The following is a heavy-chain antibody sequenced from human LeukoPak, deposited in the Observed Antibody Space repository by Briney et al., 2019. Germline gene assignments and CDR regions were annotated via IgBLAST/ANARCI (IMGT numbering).Heavy chain of an antibody. J-gene: IGHJ4*02. Sequence: GGSLRLSCRVSGFTFNTYWMHWVRQAPGKGQVWVSRMNNDGRVIRYADSVKGRFTISRDNAKNTLYLQMNGLRAEDTAVYYCAREFEATGFWALDYWGQGTLVTASS. V-gene: IGHV3-74*01. CDR3: AREFEATGFWALDY. D-gene: IGHD3-16*01. CDR2: MNNDGRVI. CDR1: GFTFNTYW.